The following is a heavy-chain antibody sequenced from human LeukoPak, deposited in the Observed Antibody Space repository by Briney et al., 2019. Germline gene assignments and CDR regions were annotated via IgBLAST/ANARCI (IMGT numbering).Heavy chain of an antibody. CDR3: ARAGPPFYYMDV. Sequence: GGSLRLSCAASGLTFSSYSMNWVRQAPGKGLEWVSSISSSSSYIYYADSVKGRFTISRDNAKNSLYLQMNSLRAEDTAVYYCARAGPPFYYMDVWGKGTTVTVSS. CDR1: GLTFSSYS. V-gene: IGHV3-21*01. J-gene: IGHJ6*03. CDR2: ISSSSSYI. D-gene: IGHD3-10*01.